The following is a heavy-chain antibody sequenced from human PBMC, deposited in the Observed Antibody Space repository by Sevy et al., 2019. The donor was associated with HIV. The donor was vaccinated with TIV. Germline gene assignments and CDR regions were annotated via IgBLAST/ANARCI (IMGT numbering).Heavy chain of an antibody. V-gene: IGHV3-49*03. Sequence: GGSLRLSCTASGFTFGDYCVSWFRQAPGKGLEWVGAIRDSAYGGTTEYDASVKGSFSILRDDYRNIAYLQMVGLNTEDTAVYYCTREAVTMVRRIYTVFDIWGQGTLVTVSS. J-gene: IGHJ3*02. D-gene: IGHD3-10*01. CDR1: GFTFGDYC. CDR3: TREAVTMVRRIYTVFDI. CDR2: IRDSAYGGTT.